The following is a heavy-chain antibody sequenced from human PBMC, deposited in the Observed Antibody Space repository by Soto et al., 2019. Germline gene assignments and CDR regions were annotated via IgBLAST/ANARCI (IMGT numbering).Heavy chain of an antibody. CDR3: ARDGVPTINWFDP. CDR2: IIPIFGTA. Sequence: GASVEVSCKASGGTFGSYASRWVRQAPGQGLEWMGGIIPIFGTANYAQKFQGRVTITADESTSTAYMELSSLRSEDTAVYYCARDGVPTINWFDPWGQGTLVTVSS. CDR1: GGTFGSYA. V-gene: IGHV1-69*13. D-gene: IGHD3-10*01. J-gene: IGHJ5*02.